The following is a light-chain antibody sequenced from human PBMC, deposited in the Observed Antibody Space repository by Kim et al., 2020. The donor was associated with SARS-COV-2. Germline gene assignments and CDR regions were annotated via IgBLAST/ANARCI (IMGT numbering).Light chain of an antibody. CDR2: GAS. CDR1: QSVSSNY. J-gene: IGKJ1*01. Sequence: SPRESATLAGRTSQSVSSNYLAWYQQKPGQAPRLLSYGASGRATGLPDSFSGSGSGTAFTLTITRLEPEDFAVYYCQQYSSSPATFGQGTKVDIK. CDR3: QQYSSSPAT. V-gene: IGKV3-20*01.